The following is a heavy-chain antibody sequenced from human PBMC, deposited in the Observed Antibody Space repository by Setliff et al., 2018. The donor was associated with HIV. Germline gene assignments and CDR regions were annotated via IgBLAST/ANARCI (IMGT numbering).Heavy chain of an antibody. D-gene: IGHD3-22*01. CDR1: GGSISSGSYY. V-gene: IGHV4-61*09. Sequence: PSETLSLTCTVSGGSISSGSYYWTWIRQPAGKGLGWIGHIYTSGSTNYNPSLKSRVTISVDTSKNQFSLNLSSVTAADTALYYCARGPRGYYDSTGYSPKALDIWGQGTMVTVSS. CDR2: IYTSGST. J-gene: IGHJ3*02. CDR3: ARGPRGYYDSTGYSPKALDI.